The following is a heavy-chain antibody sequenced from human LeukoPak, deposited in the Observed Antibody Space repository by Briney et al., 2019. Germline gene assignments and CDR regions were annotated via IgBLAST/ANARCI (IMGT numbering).Heavy chain of an antibody. Sequence: GGSLRLSCAASGFTVSSNYMSWVRQAPGKGLEWASVIYSGGSTYYADSVKGRFTISRDNSKNTLYLQMNSLRAEDTAVYFCARLRYYAVDVWGQGTTVIVSS. CDR3: ARLRYYAVDV. CDR1: GFTVSSNY. J-gene: IGHJ6*02. CDR2: IYSGGST. V-gene: IGHV3-66*01.